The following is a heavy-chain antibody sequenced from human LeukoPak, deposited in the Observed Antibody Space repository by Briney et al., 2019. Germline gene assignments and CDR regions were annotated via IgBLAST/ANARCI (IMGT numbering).Heavy chain of an antibody. CDR1: GYTFTGYY. D-gene: IGHD5-12*01. V-gene: IGHV1-2*02. CDR3: ARLTRAGGYSDYGNFDY. CDR2: INPNSGGT. J-gene: IGHJ4*02. Sequence: ASVKVSCKASGYTFTGYYMHWVRQAPGQGLEWMGWINPNSGGTNYAQKFQGRVTMTRDTSISTAYMELSRLRSDDTALYYCARLTRAGGYSDYGNFDYWGQGTLVTVSS.